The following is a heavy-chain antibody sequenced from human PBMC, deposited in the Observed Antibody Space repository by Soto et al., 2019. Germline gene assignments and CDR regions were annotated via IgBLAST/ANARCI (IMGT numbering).Heavy chain of an antibody. CDR1: GFTFSSYG. V-gene: IGHV3-30*18. D-gene: IGHD1-20*01. Sequence: GGSLRLSCAASGFTFSSYGMHWVRQAPGKGLEWVAVISYDGSNKYYADSVKGRFTISRDNSKNTLYLQMNSLRAEDTAVYYCAKDNWNDGFYDYWGQGTXVTVSS. J-gene: IGHJ4*02. CDR2: ISYDGSNK. CDR3: AKDNWNDGFYDY.